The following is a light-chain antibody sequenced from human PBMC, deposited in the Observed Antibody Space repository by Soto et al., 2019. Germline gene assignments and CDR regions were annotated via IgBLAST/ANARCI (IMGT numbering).Light chain of an antibody. V-gene: IGKV1-5*01. J-gene: IGKJ1*01. CDR2: DAS. CDR3: QQYNSSPT. CDR1: QSISSW. Sequence: DIQMTQSPSTLSASVGDRVTITCRASQSISSWLAWYQQKPGKAPKLLIYDASSLESGVPSRFSGSGSGTEFTLTISSLQPDAFATYYCQQYNSSPTFGQGTKVEIK.